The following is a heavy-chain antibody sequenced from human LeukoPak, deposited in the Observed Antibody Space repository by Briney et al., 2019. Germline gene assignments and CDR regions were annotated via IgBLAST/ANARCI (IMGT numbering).Heavy chain of an antibody. CDR1: GFTFSSYA. CDR3: AKDNGYSGYDFAFDY. D-gene: IGHD5-12*01. J-gene: IGHJ4*02. CDR2: ISWNSGSI. Sequence: GGSLRLSCAASGFTFSSYAMSWVRQAPGKGLEWVSGISWNSGSIGYADSVKGRFTISRDNAKNSLYLQMNSLRAEDTALYYCAKDNGYSGYDFAFDYWGQGTLVTVSS. V-gene: IGHV3-9*01.